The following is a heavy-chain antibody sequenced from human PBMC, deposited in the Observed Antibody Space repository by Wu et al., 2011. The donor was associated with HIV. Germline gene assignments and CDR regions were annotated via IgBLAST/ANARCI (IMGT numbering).Heavy chain of an antibody. V-gene: IGHV1-69*06. CDR1: GYVFTDFY. CDR2: LIPLFGAT. D-gene: IGHD2-8*01. Sequence: QVQLVQSGAEMKKPGASVKLSCMTSGYVFTDFYIHWVRQAPGQGLEWMGGLIPLFGATDYAQKFQGRITISADTSTTTVYMDLSSLRSEDTAVYFCARAPNPGRYFDLWGRGTLVTVSS. J-gene: IGHJ2*01. CDR3: ARAPNPGRYFDL.